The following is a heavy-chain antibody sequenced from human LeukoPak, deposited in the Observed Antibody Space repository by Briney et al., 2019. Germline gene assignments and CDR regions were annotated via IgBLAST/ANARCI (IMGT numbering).Heavy chain of an antibody. D-gene: IGHD5-18*01. Sequence: PGRSLRLSCAASGVTLSSYGMHWVRQAPGKGLEWVAVIWYDGSNKYYADSVKGRFTISRDNFKNTLYLQMNSLRSEDTAVYYCAKDRGYSYGFFDYWGQGTLVTVSS. V-gene: IGHV3-33*06. CDR3: AKDRGYSYGFFDY. J-gene: IGHJ4*02. CDR2: IWYDGSNK. CDR1: GVTLSSYG.